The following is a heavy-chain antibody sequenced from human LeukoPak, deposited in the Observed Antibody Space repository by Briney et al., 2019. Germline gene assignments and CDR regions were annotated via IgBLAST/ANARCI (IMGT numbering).Heavy chain of an antibody. CDR1: GGSISSYY. CDR2: IYYSGST. Sequence: SSETLSLTCTVSGGSISSYYWSWIRQPPGKGLEWIGYIYYSGSTNYNPPLKSRVTISVDTSKNQFSLKLSSVTAADTAVYYCARDRPAGTYAFDIWGQGTMVTVSS. J-gene: IGHJ3*02. D-gene: IGHD6-13*01. V-gene: IGHV4-59*01. CDR3: ARDRPAGTYAFDI.